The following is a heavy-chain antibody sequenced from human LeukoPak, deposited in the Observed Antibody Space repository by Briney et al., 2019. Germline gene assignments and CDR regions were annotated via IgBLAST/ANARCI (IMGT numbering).Heavy chain of an antibody. V-gene: IGHV4-4*07. Sequence: SETLSLTCTVSGGSISSYYWSWIRQPAGKGLEWIGRIYSSGSTNYNPSLNSRVTMSVDTSKNQFSLKLSSVTAADTAVYYCARGDIVMVTAPFDPWGQGTLVTVSS. CDR2: IYSSGST. CDR1: GGSISSYY. J-gene: IGHJ5*02. CDR3: ARGDIVMVTAPFDP. D-gene: IGHD2-21*02.